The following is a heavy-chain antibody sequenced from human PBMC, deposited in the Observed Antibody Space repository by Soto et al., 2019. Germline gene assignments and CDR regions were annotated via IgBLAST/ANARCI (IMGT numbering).Heavy chain of an antibody. CDR3: ARSSPVVTAP. CDR1: GGSISSGGYY. J-gene: IGHJ5*02. Sequence: QVQLQESGTGLVKPSQTLSLTCTVSGGSISSGGYYWSWIRQHPGKVLEWIGYIYYSGSTYYNPSLKSRLTIAVDTSKNQFALKLSSVTAADTAVYYCARSSPVVTAPWGQGTLVTVSS. V-gene: IGHV4-31*03. CDR2: IYYSGST. D-gene: IGHD2-21*02.